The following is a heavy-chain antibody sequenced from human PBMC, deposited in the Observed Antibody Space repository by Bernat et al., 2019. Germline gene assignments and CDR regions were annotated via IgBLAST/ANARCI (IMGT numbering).Heavy chain of an antibody. D-gene: IGHD6-6*01. CDR1: GFTFSSYG. CDR3: ALDSSSSDYFDY. J-gene: IGHJ4*02. Sequence: QVQLVESGGGVVQPGRSLRLSCAASGFTFSSYGMHLVRQAPGKWLEWVAVIWYDGSNKYYADSVKGRFTISRDNSKNTLYLQMNSLRAEDTAVYYCALDSSSSDYFDYWGQGTLVTVSS. V-gene: IGHV3-33*01. CDR2: IWYDGSNK.